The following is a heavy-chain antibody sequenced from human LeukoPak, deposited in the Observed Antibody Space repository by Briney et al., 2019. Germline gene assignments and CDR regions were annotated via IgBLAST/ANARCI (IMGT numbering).Heavy chain of an antibody. CDR1: GFTFSSYG. J-gene: IGHJ4*02. V-gene: IGHV3-30*03. CDR2: ISYDGSNK. D-gene: IGHD2-15*01. CDR3: ALGGGAPYCSGGSCAGYFDY. Sequence: GGSLRLSCAASGFTFSSYGMHWVRQAPGKGLEWVAVISYDGSNKYYADSVKGRFTISRDNSKNTLYLQMNSLRAEDTAVYYCALGGGAPYCSGGSCAGYFDYWGQGTLVTVSS.